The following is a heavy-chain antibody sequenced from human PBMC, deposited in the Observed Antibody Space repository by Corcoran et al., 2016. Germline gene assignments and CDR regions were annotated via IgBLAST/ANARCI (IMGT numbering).Heavy chain of an antibody. CDR1: GGSISSYS. J-gene: IGHJ4*02. V-gene: IGHV4-59*01. D-gene: IGHD4-17*01. Sequence: QVQLQESGPGLVKPSETLSLTCTVSGGSISSYSWSWIRQPPGKGLEWLGYIYYSGSTNYNPSLKSRVTISVNTSKNQFSLKLSSVTAADTAVYYCARTMTTVTTGGYFDYWGQGTLVTVSS. CDR3: ARTMTTVTTGGYFDY. CDR2: IYYSGST.